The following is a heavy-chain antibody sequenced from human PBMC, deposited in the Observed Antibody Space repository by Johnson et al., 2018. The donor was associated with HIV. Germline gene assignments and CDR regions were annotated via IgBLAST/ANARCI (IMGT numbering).Heavy chain of an antibody. CDR2: IYSGGST. CDR3: ARDYGTI. D-gene: IGHD1-26*01. Sequence: PGKGLEWVSVIYSGGSTYYADSVKGRFTISRDNSKDTLYLEMNSLRAEDTAVYYCARDYGTIWGQGTMVTVSS. J-gene: IGHJ3*02. V-gene: IGHV3-53*05.